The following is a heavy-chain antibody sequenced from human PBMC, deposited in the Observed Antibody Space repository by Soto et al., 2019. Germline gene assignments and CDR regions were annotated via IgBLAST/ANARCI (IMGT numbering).Heavy chain of an antibody. CDR1: GGSVSGVDYF. D-gene: IGHD2-21*01. V-gene: IGHV4-30-4*01. CDR3: AREERKGIISWFDP. CDR2: IYYTWIT. J-gene: IGHJ5*02. Sequence: SETLSLTCTVSGGSVSGVDYFWSWIRQSPGKGLEWIGHIYYTWITHLNPPLKSRLTMAVDTSKNEFSLKLTSVSAADTAVYFCAREERKGIISWFDPWGQGTPVTVSS.